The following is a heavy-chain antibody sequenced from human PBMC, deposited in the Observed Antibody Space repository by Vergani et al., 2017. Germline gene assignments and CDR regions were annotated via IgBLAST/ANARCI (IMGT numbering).Heavy chain of an antibody. CDR2: IYSGGSST. J-gene: IGHJ4*02. CDR3: AKDTAVAGNGRYYFDY. CDR1: GFTFSSYA. V-gene: IGHV3-23*03. Sequence: EVRLLESGGGLVQPGGSLRLSCAASGFTFSSYAMSWVRQAPGKGLEWVSVIYSGGSSTYYADSVKGRFTISRDNSKNTLYLQMNSLRAEDTAVYYCAKDTAVAGNGRYYFDYWGQGTLVTVSS. D-gene: IGHD6-19*01.